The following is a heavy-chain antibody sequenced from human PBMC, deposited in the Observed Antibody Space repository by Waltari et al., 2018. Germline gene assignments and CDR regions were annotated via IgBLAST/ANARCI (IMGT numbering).Heavy chain of an antibody. D-gene: IGHD6-13*01. J-gene: IGHJ4*02. CDR3: AREAGDIAAAGTGDY. V-gene: IGHV1-69*01. CDR1: GGTFSSYA. Sequence: QVQLVQSGAEVTKPGSSVKVSCKASGGTFSSYAISWVRPAPGQGLEWMGGIIPIFGTANYAQKFQGRVTITADESTSTAYMELSSLRSEDTAVYYCAREAGDIAAAGTGDYWGQGTLVTVSS. CDR2: IIPIFGTA.